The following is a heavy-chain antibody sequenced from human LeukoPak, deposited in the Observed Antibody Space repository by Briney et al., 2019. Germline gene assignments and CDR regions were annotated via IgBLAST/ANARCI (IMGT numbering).Heavy chain of an antibody. V-gene: IGHV3-21*01. D-gene: IGHD3-10*01. CDR1: GFTFSSYS. CDR3: AKLLWFGESQTDAFDI. Sequence: GGSLRLSCAASGFTFSSYSMNWVRQAPGKGLEWVSSISSSSSYIYYADSVKGRLTISRDNAKNSLYLQMNSLRAEDTAVYYCAKLLWFGESQTDAFDIWGQGTMVTVSS. J-gene: IGHJ3*02. CDR2: ISSSSSYI.